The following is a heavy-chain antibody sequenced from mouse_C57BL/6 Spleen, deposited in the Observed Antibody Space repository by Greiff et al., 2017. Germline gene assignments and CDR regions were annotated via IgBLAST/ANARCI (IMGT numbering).Heavy chain of an antibody. J-gene: IGHJ1*03. Sequence: QVQLQQSGPGLVQPSQSLSITCTVSGFSLTSYGVHWVRQSPGKGLEWLGVIWSGGSTDYNAAFISRLSISKDNSKSQVFFKMNSLQADDTAIYYCARNSHVLYGNYWDFDVWGTGTTVTVSS. CDR3: ARNSHVLYGNYWDFDV. CDR1: GFSLTSYG. D-gene: IGHD2-1*01. V-gene: IGHV2-2*01. CDR2: IWSGGST.